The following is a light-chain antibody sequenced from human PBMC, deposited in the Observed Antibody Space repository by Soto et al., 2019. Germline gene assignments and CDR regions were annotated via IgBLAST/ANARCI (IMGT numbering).Light chain of an antibody. Sequence: EIVLTQSPGTLSLYPGERTTLSCRASQSISSSYLAWYQQKPGQAPRLLVYGASSRATGIPDRFSGSGSGTDFTLTISRLEPEDIALYYCQQYSSTFWTLGQGTKVEIK. CDR2: GAS. V-gene: IGKV3-20*01. CDR1: QSISSSY. CDR3: QQYSSTFWT. J-gene: IGKJ1*01.